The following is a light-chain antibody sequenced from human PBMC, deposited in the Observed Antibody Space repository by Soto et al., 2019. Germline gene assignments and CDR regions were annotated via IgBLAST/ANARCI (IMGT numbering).Light chain of an antibody. CDR2: SNN. J-gene: IGLJ2*01. V-gene: IGLV1-44*01. Sequence: QSVLTQPPSASGTPGQRVTISCSGGSSNIGDNTVNWYQQVPGTAPKLLIYSNNQRPSGVPDRFSGSKSGTSASLAISGLQSEDKADYYCAAWDDSLNGPVFGGGTKLTVL. CDR3: AAWDDSLNGPV. CDR1: SSNIGDNT.